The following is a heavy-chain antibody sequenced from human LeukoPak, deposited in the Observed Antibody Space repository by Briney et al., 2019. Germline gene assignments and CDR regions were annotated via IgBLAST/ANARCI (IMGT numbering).Heavy chain of an antibody. CDR3: ARVRGKWEPLDAFDI. CDR1: GGSISSCY. Sequence: SETLSLTCTVSGGSISSCYWSWIRQPPGKGLEWIGYIYYSGSTNYNPSLKSRVTISVDTSKNQFSLKLSSVTAADTAVYYCARVRGKWEPLDAFDIWGQGTMVTVSS. CDR2: IYYSGST. D-gene: IGHD1-26*01. V-gene: IGHV4-59*01. J-gene: IGHJ3*02.